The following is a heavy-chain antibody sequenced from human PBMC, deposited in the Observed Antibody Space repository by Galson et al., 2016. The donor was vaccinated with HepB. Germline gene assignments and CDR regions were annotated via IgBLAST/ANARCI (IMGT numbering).Heavy chain of an antibody. CDR3: ARDPLPIAAVTVTFDY. Sequence: SLRLSCAGSGFTFSNYGINWVRQAPGKGLEWVSYISSPSSTIYYADSVKGQFTISRDNAKNSLYLQMNSLRDEDTAVYYCARDPLPIAAVTVTFDYRGQGTLVTVSS. D-gene: IGHD2-21*02. CDR2: ISSPSSTI. CDR1: GFTFSNYG. J-gene: IGHJ4*02. V-gene: IGHV3-48*02.